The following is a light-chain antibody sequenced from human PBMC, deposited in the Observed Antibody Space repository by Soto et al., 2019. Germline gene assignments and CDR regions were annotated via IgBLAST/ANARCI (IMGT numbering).Light chain of an antibody. Sequence: DIVLTQSPGTLSLSPGERATLSCRASQSVSSSCVAWYQQKPGQAPRLLIYAASSRATGIPDRFSGSGSGTDFSLTISRLEAEDFAVYYCQQYGSSPRTFGQGTKVDIK. CDR1: QSVSSSC. CDR2: AAS. CDR3: QQYGSSPRT. J-gene: IGKJ1*01. V-gene: IGKV3-20*01.